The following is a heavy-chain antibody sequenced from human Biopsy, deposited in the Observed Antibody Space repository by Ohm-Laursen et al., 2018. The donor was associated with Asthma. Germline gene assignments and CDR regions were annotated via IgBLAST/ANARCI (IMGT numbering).Heavy chain of an antibody. CDR3: AKDTEGRYDFWSGLSYNYYGMDV. CDR2: ISYDGSNK. Sequence: SLRLSCTASGFTFSSYGMYWVRQAPGKGLEWVEVISYDGSNKYYADSVKGRFTISRDNSKNTLYLQMNSLRAEDTAVYYCAKDTEGRYDFWSGLSYNYYGMDVWGQGTTVTVSS. D-gene: IGHD3-3*01. CDR1: GFTFSSYG. V-gene: IGHV3-30*18. J-gene: IGHJ6*02.